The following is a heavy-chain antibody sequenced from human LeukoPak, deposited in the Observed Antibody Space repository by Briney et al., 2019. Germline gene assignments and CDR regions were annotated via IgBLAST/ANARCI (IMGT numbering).Heavy chain of an antibody. D-gene: IGHD3-10*01. J-gene: IGHJ5*02. CDR1: GYSFTSYW. CDR3: ARTYYYGSGSPNWFDP. CDR2: IDPSDSYT. V-gene: IGHV5-10-1*01. Sequence: GESLKISCKGSGYSFTSYWISWVRQMPGKGLEWMGRIDPSDSYTNYSPSFQGHVSISADKSISTAYLQWSSLKASDTAMYYCARTYYYGSGSPNWFDPWGQGTLVTVSS.